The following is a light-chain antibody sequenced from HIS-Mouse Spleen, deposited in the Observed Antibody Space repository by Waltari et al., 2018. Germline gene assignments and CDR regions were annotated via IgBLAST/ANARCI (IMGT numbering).Light chain of an antibody. J-gene: IGLJ2*01. CDR1: SSDVGSYNL. CDR2: AGS. CDR3: CSYAGSSTVV. Sequence: QSALTQPASVSGSPGQSITISCTGTSSDVGSYNLVSWYQQHPGKAPKLMIYAGSKRPSGVSKRFCGSKSGNTASLTISGLQAEDEADYYCCSYAGSSTVVFGGGTKLTVL. V-gene: IGLV2-23*01.